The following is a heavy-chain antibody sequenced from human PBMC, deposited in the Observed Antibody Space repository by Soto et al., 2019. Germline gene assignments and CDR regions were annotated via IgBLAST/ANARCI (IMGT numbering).Heavy chain of an antibody. CDR2: IHYSGST. J-gene: IGHJ4*02. Sequence: SETLSLTCTVSGGSISSFYWSWIRQPPGKGLEWIGYIHYSGSTMYNPSLKSRVTISGDTSKNQFSLKLSSVTAADTAVYYCARNWSGTDYWGQGTLVTVSS. D-gene: IGHD3-3*01. CDR3: ARNWSGTDY. V-gene: IGHV4-59*08. CDR1: GGSISSFY.